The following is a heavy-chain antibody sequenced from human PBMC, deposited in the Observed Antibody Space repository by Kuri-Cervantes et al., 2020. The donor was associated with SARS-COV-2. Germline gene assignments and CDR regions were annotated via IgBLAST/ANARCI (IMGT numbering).Heavy chain of an antibody. CDR2: INPSGGST. CDR1: GYTSTSYY. D-gene: IGHD3-3*01. V-gene: IGHV1-46*01. J-gene: IGHJ4*02. CDR3: ARGPLGSYDFWSGYYHNYDY. Sequence: ASVKISCKASGYTSTSYYMHWVRQAPGQGLEWMGIINPSGGSTSYAQKFQGRVTMTRDTSTSTVYMELSSLRSEDTAVYYCARGPLGSYDFWSGYYHNYDYWGQGTLVTVSS.